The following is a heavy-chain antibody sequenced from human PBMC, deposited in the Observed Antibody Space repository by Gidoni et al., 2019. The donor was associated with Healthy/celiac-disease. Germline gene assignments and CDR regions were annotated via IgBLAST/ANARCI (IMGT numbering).Heavy chain of an antibody. CDR1: GFTFSSYG. D-gene: IGHD6-13*01. V-gene: IGHV3-30*18. CDR3: AKDPTTYSSSWYDVPTGGMDV. Sequence: QVQLVESGGGVVQPGRSLRLSCAASGFTFSSYGMHWVRQAPGKGLGWVAVISYDGSNKYYADSVKGRFTISRDNSKNTLYLQMNSLRAEDTAVYYCAKDPTTYSSSWYDVPTGGMDVWGQGTTVTVSS. J-gene: IGHJ6*02. CDR2: ISYDGSNK.